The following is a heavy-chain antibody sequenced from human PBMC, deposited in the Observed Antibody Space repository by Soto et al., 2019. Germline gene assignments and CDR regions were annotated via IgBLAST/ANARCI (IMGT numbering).Heavy chain of an antibody. CDR2: ISGSGGST. J-gene: IGHJ4*02. CDR3: AKDRLCSGGSCYSYYFDY. Sequence: EVQLLESGGGLVQPGGSLRLSCAASGFTFSSYAMSWVRQAPGKGLEWVSAISGSGGSTYYADSVKGRFTISRDNSKNTLYLQMNSLRAEDTAVYYCAKDRLCSGGSCYSYYFDYWGQGTLVTVSS. CDR1: GFTFSSYA. V-gene: IGHV3-23*01. D-gene: IGHD2-15*01.